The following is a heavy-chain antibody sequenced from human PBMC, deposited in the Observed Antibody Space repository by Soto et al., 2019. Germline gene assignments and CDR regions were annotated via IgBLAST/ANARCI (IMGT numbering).Heavy chain of an antibody. CDR2: MNPNSGNT. D-gene: IGHD3-3*01. CDR3: ARGSITIFGVVILDI. CDR1: GYTFTSYD. J-gene: IGHJ3*02. Sequence: QVQLVQSGAEVKKPGASVKVSCKASGYTFTSYDINWVRQATGQGLEWMGWMNPNSGNTGYAQKFQCRVTMTRNTAISTAYMELSSPRSEHTAVYYCARGSITIFGVVILDIWGQGTLVTVSS. V-gene: IGHV1-8*01.